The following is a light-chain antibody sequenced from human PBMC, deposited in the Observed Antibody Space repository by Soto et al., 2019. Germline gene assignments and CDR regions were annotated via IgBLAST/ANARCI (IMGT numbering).Light chain of an antibody. CDR1: SSDVGVYDF. Sequence: LTQPASVSGSPGQSITISCAGTSSDVGVYDFVSWYQQHPGKAPKLLIYDVNNRPAGISNRFSGSKSGNTASLTISGLQAEDEADYYCSSYTTSTTRVFGGGTKVTVL. J-gene: IGLJ2*01. V-gene: IGLV2-14*03. CDR2: DVN. CDR3: SSYTTSTTRV.